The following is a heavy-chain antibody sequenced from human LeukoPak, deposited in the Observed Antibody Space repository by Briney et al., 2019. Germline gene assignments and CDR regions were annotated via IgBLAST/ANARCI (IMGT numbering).Heavy chain of an antibody. CDR1: GGSISSYY. CDR3: ARGGPDYYDFWSGYYHTFDY. CDR2: IYYSGST. V-gene: IGHV4-59*01. D-gene: IGHD3-3*01. J-gene: IGHJ4*02. Sequence: SETLSLTCTVSGGSISSYYWSWIRQPPGKGLEWIGYIYYSGSTNYNPSLKSRVTISVDTSKNQFSLKLSSVTAADTAVYYCARGGPDYYDFWSGYYHTFDYWGRGTLVTVSS.